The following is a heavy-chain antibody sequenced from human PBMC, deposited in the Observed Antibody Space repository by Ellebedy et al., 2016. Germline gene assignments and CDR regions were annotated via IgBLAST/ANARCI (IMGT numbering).Heavy chain of an antibody. CDR1: GFSLSTSGVG. CDR2: IYWNDDK. J-gene: IGHJ4*02. V-gene: IGHV2-5*01. D-gene: IGHD3-3*01. Sequence: SGPTLVKPTQTLTLTCTFSGFSLSTSGVGVGWIRQPPGKALEWLALIYWNDDKRYSPSLKSRLTITKDTSKNQVVLTMTNMDPVDTATYYCAHRSSDFWSGYYTWKNYFDYWGQGTLVTVSS. CDR3: AHRSSDFWSGYYTWKNYFDY.